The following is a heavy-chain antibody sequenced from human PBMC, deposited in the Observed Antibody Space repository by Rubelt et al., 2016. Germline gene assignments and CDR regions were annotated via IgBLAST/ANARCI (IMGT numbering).Heavy chain of an antibody. CDR1: GYTFTTYG. CDR3: ARVLSGTSVGWLDP. CDR2: IRDYNDDT. D-gene: IGHD6-13*01. J-gene: IGHJ5*02. Sequence: QVQLVQSGAEVKKPGASVKVSCKASGYTFTTYGISWVRQAPGQGLEWMGWIRDYNDDTKYAQKLQVRVTMTTDTSTSRAYMELRRLRSDDTAVYYCARVLSGTSVGWLDPWGQGTLVTVSS. V-gene: IGHV1-18*01.